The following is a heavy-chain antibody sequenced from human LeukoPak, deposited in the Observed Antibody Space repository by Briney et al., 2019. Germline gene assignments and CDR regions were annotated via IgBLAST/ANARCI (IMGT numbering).Heavy chain of an antibody. J-gene: IGHJ5*02. V-gene: IGHV1-18*01. D-gene: IGHD3-3*01. CDR3: ARNLIDFDFWSGSNWFDP. CDR1: GYTFTSYG. Sequence: ASVKVSCKASGYTFTSYGISWVRQAPGQGLEWMGWISAYNGNTNYAQKLQGRVTMITDTSTSTAYMELRSLRSDDTAVYYCARNLIDFDFWSGSNWFDPWGQGTLVTVSS. CDR2: ISAYNGNT.